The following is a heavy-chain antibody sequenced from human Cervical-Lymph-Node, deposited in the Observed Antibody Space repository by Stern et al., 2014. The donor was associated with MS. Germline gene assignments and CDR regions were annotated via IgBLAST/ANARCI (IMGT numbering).Heavy chain of an antibody. V-gene: IGHV1-69*01. CDR3: ASSDVAASGTFDS. Sequence: VQLVESGAEVKKPGSSVKVACKASGGTLKSHTIRWVRQAPGEGLEWMGGITPIFGTVNYAQKFQGRVTITADELTNTVHMEMSGLRSEDRAVYYCASSDVAASGTFDSWGQGTQVTVSS. CDR2: ITPIFGTV. J-gene: IGHJ4*02. D-gene: IGHD6-13*01. CDR1: GGTLKSHT.